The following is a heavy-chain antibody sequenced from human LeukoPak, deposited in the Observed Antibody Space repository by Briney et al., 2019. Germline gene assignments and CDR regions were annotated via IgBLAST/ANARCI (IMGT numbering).Heavy chain of an antibody. Sequence: ASVKVSCKASGYTFTNYGISWVRQAPGHGLEWMGWISGYSGDTRYAQDLQGRVTVTTDTSTSTSYMELRSLRSDDTAVYYCARAPNYSSSGSPFWEIWGQGTLVTVSS. V-gene: IGHV1-18*01. CDR2: ISGYSGDT. CDR1: GYTFTNYG. J-gene: IGHJ4*02. CDR3: ARAPNYSSSGSPFWEI. D-gene: IGHD3-10*01.